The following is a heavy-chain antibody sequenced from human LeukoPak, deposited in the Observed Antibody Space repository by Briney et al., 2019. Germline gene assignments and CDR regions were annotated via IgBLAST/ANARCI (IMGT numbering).Heavy chain of an antibody. Sequence: SETLSLTCTVSGGSISSSSYYWAWIRQPPGKGLEWIGSIYYGGSTYYNLSLKSRVTISVDISKNQFSLKVSPVTAADTAVYYCARAGPPQYADYWGQGTLVTVSS. D-gene: IGHD2-8*01. V-gene: IGHV4-39*07. J-gene: IGHJ4*02. CDR2: IYYGGST. CDR1: GGSISSSSYY. CDR3: ARAGPPQYADY.